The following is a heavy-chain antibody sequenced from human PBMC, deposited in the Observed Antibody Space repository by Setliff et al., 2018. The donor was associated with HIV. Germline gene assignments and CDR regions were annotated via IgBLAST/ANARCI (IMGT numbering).Heavy chain of an antibody. CDR1: GGSIRTGAYY. CDR3: AKGGAVSADFDS. Sequence: PSETLSLTCTVSGGSIRTGAYYWGWIRQPPGKGLEWIGSIYYDGRTFYKPSLKSRLTISVDTSKNQFSLSLNSVTAADTAAYFCAKGGAVSADFDSWGQGTRVTVSS. J-gene: IGHJ5*01. V-gene: IGHV4-39*07. CDR2: IYYDGRT. D-gene: IGHD3-16*01.